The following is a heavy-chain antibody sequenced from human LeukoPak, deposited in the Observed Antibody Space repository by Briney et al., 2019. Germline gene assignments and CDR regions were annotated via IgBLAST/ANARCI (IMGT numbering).Heavy chain of an antibody. Sequence: SETLTLTCTVSGGSISSYYWSCIRQPPGKGLEWIGYIHYNGITNYNPSLKTRVTMSLDTSKNQVSLNLNSVTAADTAVYYCARHISSGGTYAHFDYWGQGTLVTVSS. CDR3: ARHISSGGTYAHFDY. CDR1: GGSISSYY. CDR2: IHYNGIT. D-gene: IGHD1-26*01. J-gene: IGHJ4*02. V-gene: IGHV4-59*08.